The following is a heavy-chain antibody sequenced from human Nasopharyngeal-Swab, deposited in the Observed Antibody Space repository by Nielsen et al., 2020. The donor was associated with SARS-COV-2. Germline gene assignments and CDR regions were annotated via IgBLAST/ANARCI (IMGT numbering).Heavy chain of an antibody. D-gene: IGHD6-19*01. J-gene: IGHJ4*02. CDR2: INHSGGT. CDR1: GWSFSGYY. Sequence: SETLSLTCAVDGWSFSGYYWSWIRQPPGKGLEWIGEINHSGGTRYNPSLKSRVIISVDTSKNQLSLKLTSLTAADTAMYYCARASSGWSVPDAPYFDYWGQGTLVTVSS. CDR3: ARASSGWSVPDAPYFDY. V-gene: IGHV4-34*01.